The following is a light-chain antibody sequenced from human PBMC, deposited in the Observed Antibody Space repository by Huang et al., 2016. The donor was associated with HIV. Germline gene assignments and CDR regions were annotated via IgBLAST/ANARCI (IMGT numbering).Light chain of an antibody. Sequence: DIQMTQSPSSLSASVGDRVIMTCRASQNITTYLNWYQQRPGKAPTLLIYAASSLQSGVPSMFSCSGSGTDFTLTISSLQPEDFATYYCQQSYSSLLSFGGGTKVAIK. J-gene: IGKJ4*01. CDR2: AAS. CDR3: QQSYSSLLS. V-gene: IGKV1-39*01. CDR1: QNITTY.